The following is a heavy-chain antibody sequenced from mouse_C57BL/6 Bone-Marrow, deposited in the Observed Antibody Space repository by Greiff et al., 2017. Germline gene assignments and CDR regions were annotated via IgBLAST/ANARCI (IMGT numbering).Heavy chain of an antibody. CDR1: GYTFTSYW. D-gene: IGHD4-1*01. CDR3: ARAGTGIDY. Sequence: QVQLQQPGAELVKPGASVKLSCKASGYTFTSYWMHWVKQRPGQGLEWMGMIHPNSGSTNYNEKFKSKATQTVDKSSSTAYMQLSSLTSEDSEVYYCARAGTGIDYWGQGTTLTVSS. V-gene: IGHV1-64*01. CDR2: IHPNSGST. J-gene: IGHJ2*01.